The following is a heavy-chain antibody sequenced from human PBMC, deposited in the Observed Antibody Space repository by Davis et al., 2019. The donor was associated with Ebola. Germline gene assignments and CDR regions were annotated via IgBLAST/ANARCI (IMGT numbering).Heavy chain of an antibody. CDR3: ARYFDWLGFDY. CDR2: ISHTGGT. D-gene: IGHD3-9*01. Sequence: SETLSLTCAVYGGSFNGYYWNWIRQPPGKGLEWIGEISHTGGTIYNPSLKSRVTISVDKSENHFALKLSSVTAADTAVYYCARYFDWLGFDYWGQGTLVTVSS. V-gene: IGHV4-34*01. CDR1: GGSFNGYY. J-gene: IGHJ4*02.